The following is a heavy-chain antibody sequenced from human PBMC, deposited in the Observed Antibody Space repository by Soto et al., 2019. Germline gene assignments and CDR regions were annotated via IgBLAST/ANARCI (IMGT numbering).Heavy chain of an antibody. CDR1: GFIFNDHY. Sequence: EVQLVESGGGLVQPGGSLRLSCAASGFIFNDHYMDWLRQAPGKGLEWVGRSRNKANSYTTEYAGSVKVRFTISSDDSQMYLEMDSLKTEDTAVDYWARGAGWRNIAYYFDYWGQGTLVSGSS. J-gene: IGHJ4*02. CDR2: SRNKANSYTT. V-gene: IGHV3-72*01. D-gene: IGHD2-8*02. CDR3: ARGAGWRNIAYYFDY.